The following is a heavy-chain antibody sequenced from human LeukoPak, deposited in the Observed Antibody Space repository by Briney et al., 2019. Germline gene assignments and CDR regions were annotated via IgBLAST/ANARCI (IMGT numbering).Heavy chain of an antibody. CDR2: INPNIGDT. J-gene: IGHJ4*02. CDR3: ARINSSRWYDF. CDR1: GYTFTGYY. D-gene: IGHD6-13*01. V-gene: IGHV1-2*02. Sequence: GASVKVSCKASGYTFTGYYMHWVRQAPGQGLEWMGWINPNIGDTNYAQKFQGRVTMTRDMSISTAYMELSRLRFDDTAVYYCARINSSRWYDFWGQGTLVTVSS.